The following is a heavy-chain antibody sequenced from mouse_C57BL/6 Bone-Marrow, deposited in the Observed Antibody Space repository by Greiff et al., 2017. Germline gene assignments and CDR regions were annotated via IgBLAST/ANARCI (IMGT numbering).Heavy chain of an antibody. Sequence: EVQLQQSGAELVRPGASVKLSCTASGFNIKDDYMHWVKQRPEQGLEWIGWIDPENGDTAYASKFQGKATITADTSSNTAYLQLRSLTSEDTAVYYCTTYYGSSGGYFDYWGQGTTLTVSS. CDR1: GFNIKDDY. CDR3: TTYYGSSGGYFDY. V-gene: IGHV14-4*01. J-gene: IGHJ2*01. D-gene: IGHD1-1*01. CDR2: IDPENGDT.